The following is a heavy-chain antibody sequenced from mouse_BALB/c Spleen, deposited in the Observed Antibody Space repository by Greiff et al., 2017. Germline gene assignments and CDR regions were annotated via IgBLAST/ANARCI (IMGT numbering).Heavy chain of an antibody. D-gene: IGHD2-3*01. CDR2: INPSTGYT. Sequence: QVQLQQSGAELAKPGASVKMSCKASGYTFTSYWMHWVKQRPGQGLEWIGYINPSTGYTEYNQKFKDKATLTADKSSSTAYMQLSSLTSEDSAVYYCARNDGDYGGFDYWGQGTTLTVSS. CDR1: GYTFTSYW. V-gene: IGHV1-7*01. CDR3: ARNDGDYGGFDY. J-gene: IGHJ2*01.